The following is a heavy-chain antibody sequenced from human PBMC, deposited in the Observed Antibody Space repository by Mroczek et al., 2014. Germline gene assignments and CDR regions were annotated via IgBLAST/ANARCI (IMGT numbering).Heavy chain of an antibody. Sequence: QVQLVQSGAEVKKPGASVKVSCKASGYTFTGYYMHWVRQAPGQGLEWMGWINPNSGGTNYAQKFQGRVTMTRDTSISTAYMELSRLRSDDTAVYYCARELLVTHLIRPFDYWGQGTLVTVSS. CDR2: INPNSGGT. J-gene: IGHJ4*02. CDR3: ARELLVTHLIRPFDY. CDR1: GYTFTGYY. V-gene: IGHV1-2*02. D-gene: IGHD2-21*02.